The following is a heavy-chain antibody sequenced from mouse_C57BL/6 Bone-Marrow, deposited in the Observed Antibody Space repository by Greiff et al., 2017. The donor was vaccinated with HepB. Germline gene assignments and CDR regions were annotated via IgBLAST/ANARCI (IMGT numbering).Heavy chain of an antibody. V-gene: IGHV1-69*01. Sequence: VQLQQPGAELVMPGASVKLSCKASGYTFTSYWMHWVKQRPGQGLEWIGEIDPSDSYTNYNQKFKGKSTLTVDKSSSTAYMQLSSLTSEDSAVYYCARGKIYYYGSSSFAYWGQGTLVTVSA. D-gene: IGHD1-1*01. CDR2: IDPSDSYT. CDR3: ARGKIYYYGSSSFAY. CDR1: GYTFTSYW. J-gene: IGHJ3*01.